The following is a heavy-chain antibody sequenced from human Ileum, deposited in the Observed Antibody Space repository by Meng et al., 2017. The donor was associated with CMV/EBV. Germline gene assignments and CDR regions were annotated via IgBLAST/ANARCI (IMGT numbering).Heavy chain of an antibody. CDR1: GGSISTYC. Sequence: GPLQGSGPVLVRPSETLSLICTVSGGSISTYCWNWIRQSAGKRLEWIGRICGTGTIQYNPSFKSRLTLSLDTSKSQFSLRLTSVTAADTAVYFCARRVREVRERSWENWLTPWGQGILVTVSS. V-gene: IGHV4-4*07. CDR3: ARRVREVRERSWENWLTP. J-gene: IGHJ5*02. D-gene: IGHD3-10*01. CDR2: ICGTGTI.